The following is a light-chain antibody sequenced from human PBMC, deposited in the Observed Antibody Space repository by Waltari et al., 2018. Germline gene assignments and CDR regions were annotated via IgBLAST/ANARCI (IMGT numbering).Light chain of an antibody. CDR1: HSISSW. J-gene: IGKJ1*01. CDR2: KAS. Sequence: DIQMTPSPSTLSASVGDRVPITCRASHSISSWLAWYQQKPGKAPKLLIYKASSLESGVPSRFSGSGSGTEFTLTISSLQPDDFATYYCQQYNSYSRTFGQGTKVEIK. V-gene: IGKV1-5*03. CDR3: QQYNSYSRT.